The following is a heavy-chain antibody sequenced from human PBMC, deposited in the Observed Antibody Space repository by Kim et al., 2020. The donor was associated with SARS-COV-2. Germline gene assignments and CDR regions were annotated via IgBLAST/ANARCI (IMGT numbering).Heavy chain of an antibody. J-gene: IGHJ4*02. Sequence: SETLSLTCTVSGDSISGSSCYWGWIRQPPGKGLEWIGSLYYSGTTYYNPSLKSRVTISVDTSKNQFSLKLNSVTAADTAVYYCARHRGGYFDSSAYYYFDYWGQGTLVTVSS. CDR2: LYYSGTT. CDR3: ARHRGGYFDSSAYYYFDY. CDR1: GDSISGSSCY. D-gene: IGHD3-22*01. V-gene: IGHV4-39*01.